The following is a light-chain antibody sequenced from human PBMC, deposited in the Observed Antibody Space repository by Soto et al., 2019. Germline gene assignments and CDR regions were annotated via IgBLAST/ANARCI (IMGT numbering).Light chain of an antibody. V-gene: IGLV2-14*01. CDR2: EVD. CDR1: SSDVGFYNY. Sequence: QSALTQPASVSGSPGQSITISCTGTSSDVGFYNYVSWYQQQHPGKAPKLMIYEVDNRPSGVSIRFSGSKSGNTASLTISGLQAEDEADYYCSSYAHGSNYVLGNGTKVTV. J-gene: IGLJ1*01. CDR3: SSYAHGSNYV.